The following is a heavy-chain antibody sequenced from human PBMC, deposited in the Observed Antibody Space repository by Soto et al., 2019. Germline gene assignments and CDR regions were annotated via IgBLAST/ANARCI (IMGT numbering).Heavy chain of an antibody. CDR1: GGSISSGGYY. V-gene: IGHV4-31*03. D-gene: IGHD3-3*01. J-gene: IGHJ4*02. Sequence: SETLSLTCTVSGGSISSGGYYWSWIRQHPGKGLEWLVYIYGSGITFYNPSLQSRVILSMDTSKNQFSLKLSSVTAADTAVYYCARKQSGFFYGIDYWGQGTLVTVSS. CDR3: ARKQSGFFYGIDY. CDR2: IYGSGIT.